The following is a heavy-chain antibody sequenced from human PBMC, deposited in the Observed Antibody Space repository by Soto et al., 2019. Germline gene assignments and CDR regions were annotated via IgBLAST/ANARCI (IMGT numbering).Heavy chain of an antibody. J-gene: IGHJ6*02. D-gene: IGHD3-16*01. CDR1: GFTFSSYD. CDR2: MRGNGESA. CDR3: TRGPPGGYGMDV. V-gene: IGHV3-23*01. Sequence: GGSLRLSCAASGFTFSSYDMSWVRQAPGKGLEWVSTMRGNGESAYYADSVKGRFTISRDNAKNSLYLQMEGLRVEDTAVYYCTRGPPGGYGMDVWGQGTTVTVSS.